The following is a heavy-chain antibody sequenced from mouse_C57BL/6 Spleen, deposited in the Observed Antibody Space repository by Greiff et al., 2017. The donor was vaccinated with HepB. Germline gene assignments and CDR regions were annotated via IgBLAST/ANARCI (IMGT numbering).Heavy chain of an antibody. CDR3: ARSDYYGSSVYAMDY. CDR2: IDPSDSYT. D-gene: IGHD1-1*01. Sequence: QVQLKQSGAELVMPGASVKLSCKASGYTFTSYWMHWVKQRPGQGLEWIGEIDPSDSYTNYNQKFKGKSTLTVDKSSSTAYMQLSSLTSEDSAVYYCARSDYYGSSVYAMDYWGQGTSVTVSS. CDR1: GYTFTSYW. V-gene: IGHV1-69*01. J-gene: IGHJ4*01.